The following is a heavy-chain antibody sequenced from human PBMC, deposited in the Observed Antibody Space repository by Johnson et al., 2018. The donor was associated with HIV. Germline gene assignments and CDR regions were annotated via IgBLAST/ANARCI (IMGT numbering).Heavy chain of an antibody. V-gene: IGHV3-30*04. D-gene: IGHD5-18*01. Sequence: QVQLVESGGGLVQPERSLRLSCSASGFTFSNYAMHWVRQAPGKGLEWVACISYDGNNKYYKGSVKGRFTISRDNSNNTLFLQMNSLRTEDTAVYSCARDAFKDTAMAYAFDIWGQGTMVTVSS. CDR2: ISYDGNNK. CDR3: ARDAFKDTAMAYAFDI. CDR1: GFTFSNYA. J-gene: IGHJ3*02.